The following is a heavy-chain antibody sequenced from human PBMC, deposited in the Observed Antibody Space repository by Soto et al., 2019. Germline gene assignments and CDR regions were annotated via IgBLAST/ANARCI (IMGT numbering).Heavy chain of an antibody. CDR3: ARDPVTMVQSYYYYYGMDV. V-gene: IGHV1-46*01. Sequence: GASVKLSCKASGYTFTSYYMHWVRQAPGQGLEWMGIINPSGGSTSYAQKFQGRVTMTRDTSTSTVYMELSSLRSEDTAVYYCARDPVTMVQSYYYYYGMDVWGQGTTVTVSS. D-gene: IGHD3-10*01. J-gene: IGHJ6*02. CDR1: GYTFTSYY. CDR2: INPSGGST.